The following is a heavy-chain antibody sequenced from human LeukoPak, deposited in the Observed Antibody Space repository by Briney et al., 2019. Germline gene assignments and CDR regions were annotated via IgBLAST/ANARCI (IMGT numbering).Heavy chain of an antibody. CDR1: GGTFSSYA. CDR3: AREVRVTTYYFYMDV. CDR2: IIPIFGTA. Sequence: ASVKVSCKASGGTFSSYAISWVRQAPGQGLEWMGGIIPIFGTAHYAQKFQGRVTITADKSTSTAYMEVSSLRSEDTAVYYCAREVRVTTYYFYMDVWGKGTTVTVSS. D-gene: IGHD5-18*01. J-gene: IGHJ6*03. V-gene: IGHV1-69*06.